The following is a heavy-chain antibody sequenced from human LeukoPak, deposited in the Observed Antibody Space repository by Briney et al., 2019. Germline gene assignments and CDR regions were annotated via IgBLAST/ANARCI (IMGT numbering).Heavy chain of an antibody. V-gene: IGHV4-34*01. J-gene: IGHJ4*02. CDR3: ARSDCGGDCYGGPHFDY. CDR1: GGSFSGYY. D-gene: IGHD2-21*02. CDR2: IYHSGST. Sequence: SETLSLTCAVYGGSFSGYYWSWIRQPPGKGLEWIGNIYHSGSTYYNPSLKSRVTISLDTSKNQFSLKLHSVTAADTAVFYCARSDCGGDCYGGPHFDYWGQGTLVSVSS.